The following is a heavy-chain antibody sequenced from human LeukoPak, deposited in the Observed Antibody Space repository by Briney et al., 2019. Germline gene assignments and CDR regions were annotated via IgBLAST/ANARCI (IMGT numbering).Heavy chain of an antibody. CDR2: ISYDGSNK. D-gene: IGHD6-19*01. CDR3: AKDDRAGAGPDI. Sequence: SGGSLRLSCAASGFTFSSYGMDWVRQAPGNGLEWVAVISYDGSNKYYAYSVKGRFTISRDNSKNTLYLQMNSLRAEDTAVYYCAKDDRAGAGPDIWGQGTMVTVSS. J-gene: IGHJ3*02. CDR1: GFTFSSYG. V-gene: IGHV3-30*18.